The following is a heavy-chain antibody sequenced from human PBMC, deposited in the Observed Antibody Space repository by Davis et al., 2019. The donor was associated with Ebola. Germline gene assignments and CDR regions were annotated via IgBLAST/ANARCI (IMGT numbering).Heavy chain of an antibody. D-gene: IGHD3-10*01. CDR2: VNHSGGA. CDR1: GGSFSGYY. Sequence: MPSETLSLTCAVYGGSFSGYYWSWIRQPPGKGLEWMGEVNHSGGANYNPSLKSRVTISVDTSKNQFSLKLSSVTAADTAVYYCARVNTMVRGRGWFDPWGQGTLVTVSS. CDR3: ARVNTMVRGRGWFDP. J-gene: IGHJ5*02. V-gene: IGHV4-34*01.